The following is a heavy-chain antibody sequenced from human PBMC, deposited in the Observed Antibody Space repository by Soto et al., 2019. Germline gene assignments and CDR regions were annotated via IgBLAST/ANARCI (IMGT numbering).Heavy chain of an antibody. J-gene: IGHJ4*02. CDR2: INPSGGTT. V-gene: IGHV1-46*01. D-gene: IGHD3-22*01. Sequence: ASVKVSCKASGYTFTSYYMHWVRQAPGQGLEWMGIINPSGGTTSCAQKFQGRVTITADTSTSTAYMELSSLRSEDTAVYYCARAYYYDSSGYYPRPFDYWGQGTLVTVSS. CDR3: ARAYYYDSSGYYPRPFDY. CDR1: GYTFTSYY.